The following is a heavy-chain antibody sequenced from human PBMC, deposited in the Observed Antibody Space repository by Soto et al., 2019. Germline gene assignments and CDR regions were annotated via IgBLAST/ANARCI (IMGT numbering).Heavy chain of an antibody. D-gene: IGHD6-19*01. J-gene: IGHJ6*02. Sequence: EVQLVDSGGDLIQPGGSLRLSCGASGFTVSGNSLSWVRQAPGKGLEWVSYIYIDGSTYYADSVRGRFTLTRDNSKNTLYLQMNNLRGEDTAVYYCARDGGWGTAVAGIQYSGMDVWGQGTTVTVSS. CDR2: IYIDGST. V-gene: IGHV3-53*01. CDR3: ARDGGWGTAVAGIQYSGMDV. CDR1: GFTVSGNS.